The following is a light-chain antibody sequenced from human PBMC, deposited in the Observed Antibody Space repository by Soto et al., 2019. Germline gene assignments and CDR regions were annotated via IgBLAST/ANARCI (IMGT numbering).Light chain of an antibody. CDR2: GAS. Sequence: EIVMTQSPATLSVSPGERATLSCRASQSVSSNLAWYQQKPGQAPRLLIYGASTRATVIAARFSGSGSGTEFTLTISSLQSEDFAVYYCQQYNNWPRTFGQGTKVEIK. J-gene: IGKJ1*01. CDR1: QSVSSN. CDR3: QQYNNWPRT. V-gene: IGKV3-15*01.